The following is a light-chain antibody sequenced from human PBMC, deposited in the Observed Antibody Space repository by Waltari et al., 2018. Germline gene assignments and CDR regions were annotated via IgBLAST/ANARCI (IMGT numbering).Light chain of an antibody. Sequence: ELVLTQSPGTLSVSPGERPTLSCRASQSVGRTLAWYQQKPGQAPRLLIYGASSRATGIPDRFSGSGSGTDFSLTISRLEPEDFAVYYCQHYLRLPVTFGQGTKVEIK. V-gene: IGKV3-20*01. CDR1: QSVGRT. CDR2: GAS. CDR3: QHYLRLPVT. J-gene: IGKJ1*01.